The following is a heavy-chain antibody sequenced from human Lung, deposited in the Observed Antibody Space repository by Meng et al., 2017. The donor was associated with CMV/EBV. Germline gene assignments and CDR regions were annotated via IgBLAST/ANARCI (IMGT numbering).Heavy chain of an antibody. D-gene: IGHD6-19*01. V-gene: IGHV1-2*06. J-gene: IGHJ4*01. CDR3: AKSSDNGWSS. Sequence: QVQLVQSGAEGKRPGASAKISCQASGYSFSGFYLNWARQAPGHGLEWLGRVNPISDDTHLAQKFEGRITVTRGATINTAFMELTRLRPDDTAVYYCAKSSDNGWSSWGPGTLVTVSS. CDR2: VNPISDDT. CDR1: GYSFSGFY.